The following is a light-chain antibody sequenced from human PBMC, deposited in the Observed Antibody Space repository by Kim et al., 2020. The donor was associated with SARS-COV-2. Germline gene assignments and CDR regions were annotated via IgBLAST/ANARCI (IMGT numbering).Light chain of an antibody. CDR3: QVWDSSTDYRV. CDR1: FIGDKS. CDR2: NDD. J-gene: IGLJ3*02. V-gene: IGLV3-21*04. Sequence: SYELTQPPSVSVAPGKTARFTCGGDFIGDKSVHWHRQKAGQAPMMVIYNDDARPSGIPERFAGSNSGNTATLTISRVEAGDEADYYCQVWDSSTDYRVFGGGTQLTVL.